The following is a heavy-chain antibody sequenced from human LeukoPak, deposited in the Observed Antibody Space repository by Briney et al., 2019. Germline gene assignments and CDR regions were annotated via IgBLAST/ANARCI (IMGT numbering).Heavy chain of an antibody. CDR2: TYYRSKWYN. V-gene: IGHV6-1*01. CDR1: GDSVSSNSAA. J-gene: IGHJ6*03. Sequence: SQTLSLTCAISGDSVSSNSAAWNWIRQSPSRGLEWLGRTYYRSKWYNDYAVSVKSRITLNPDTSKNQFSLQLHSVTPEDTAVYYCARDGGWLPTHGYYYYMDVWGKGTTVTVSS. D-gene: IGHD5-24*01. CDR3: ARDGGWLPTHGYYYYMDV.